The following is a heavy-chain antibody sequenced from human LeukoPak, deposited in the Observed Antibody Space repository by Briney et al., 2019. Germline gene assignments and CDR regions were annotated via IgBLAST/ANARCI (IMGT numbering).Heavy chain of an antibody. CDR1: GYTFTSYG. V-gene: IGHV1-18*01. CDR3: ARDVDGYNYPYYYGMDV. D-gene: IGHD5-24*01. Sequence: ASVKVSCKASGYTFTSYGISWVRQAPGQGLEWMGWISAYNGNTNYAQKLQGRVTMTTDTSTSTAYMELRGLRSDDTAVYYCARDVDGYNYPYYYGMDVWGQGTTVTVSS. CDR2: ISAYNGNT. J-gene: IGHJ6*02.